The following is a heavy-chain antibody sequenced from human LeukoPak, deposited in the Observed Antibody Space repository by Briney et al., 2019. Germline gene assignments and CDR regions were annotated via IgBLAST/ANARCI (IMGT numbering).Heavy chain of an antibody. J-gene: IGHJ4*02. CDR2: IWYDGSNK. CDR1: GFTFSSYG. CDR3: ARTYCIGSSCPGVFEY. D-gene: IGHD2-15*01. V-gene: IGHV3-33*01. Sequence: GRSLRLSCAASGFTFSSYGMHWVRQAPGKGLEWVAVIWYDGSNKYYADSVKGRFTISRDNSKNTLYLQMNSLRAEDTAVYYCARTYCIGSSCPGVFEYWGQGTLVTVSS.